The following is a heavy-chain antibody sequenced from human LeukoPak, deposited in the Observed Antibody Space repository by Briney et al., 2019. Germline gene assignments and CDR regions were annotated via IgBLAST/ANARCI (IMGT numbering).Heavy chain of an antibody. D-gene: IGHD3-9*01. J-gene: IGHJ6*02. CDR2: ISSNGGST. CDR1: GFTFSSYA. V-gene: IGHV3-64*01. Sequence: GGSLRLSCAASGFTFSSYAMHWVRQAPGKGLEYVSAISSNGGSTYYANSVKGRFTISRDNSKNTLYLQMGSLRAEDMAVYYCARADYDILTGSHADYYYYGMVVWGQGTTVTVSS. CDR3: ARADYDILTGSHADYYYYGMVV.